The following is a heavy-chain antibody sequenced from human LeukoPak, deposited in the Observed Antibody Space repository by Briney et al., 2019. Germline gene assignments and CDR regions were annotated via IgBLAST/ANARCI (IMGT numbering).Heavy chain of an antibody. CDR3: TRDLGQWLLQGIFFDY. CDR2: ISAYSTYNGNT. Sequence: ASVKVSCKASGYTFTSYGISWVRQAPGQGPEWMGWISAYSTYNGNTNYAQKFQGRVTMTTDTSTSTAYMELRNLRSDDTAVYYCTRDLGQWLLQGIFFDYWGQGTLVTVSS. D-gene: IGHD5-12*01. V-gene: IGHV1-18*01. J-gene: IGHJ4*02. CDR1: GYTFTSYG.